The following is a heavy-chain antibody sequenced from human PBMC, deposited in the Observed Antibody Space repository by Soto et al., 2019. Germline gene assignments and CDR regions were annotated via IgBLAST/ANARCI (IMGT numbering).Heavy chain of an antibody. D-gene: IGHD3-10*01. J-gene: IGHJ4*02. Sequence: QVQLVQSGAEVRKPGASVKVSCKASGYSVTSYYIHWVRQAPGQGLEWMGIINPSGDATTYAQRFQGRVTMTMDTSTNTVYIGLSSLTSEDTAIYFCASVWPWFGEPWRGQYFDLWGQGTLVTVSS. V-gene: IGHV1-46*03. CDR3: ASVWPWFGEPWRGQYFDL. CDR2: INPSGDAT. CDR1: GYSVTSYY.